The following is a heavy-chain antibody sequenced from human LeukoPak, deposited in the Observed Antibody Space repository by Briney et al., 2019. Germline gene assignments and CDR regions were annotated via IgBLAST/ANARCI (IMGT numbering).Heavy chain of an antibody. Sequence: SETLSLTCTVSGGSISSYYWNWIRQPAGKGLEWIGRIYTSGSTNYNPSLKSRVSMSVDRSKNQFSLKLSSVTAADTAVYYCAREAGDCSSTSCYGNWFDPWGQGTLVTVSS. CDR3: AREAGDCSSTSCYGNWFDP. J-gene: IGHJ5*02. CDR1: GGSISSYY. CDR2: IYTSGST. D-gene: IGHD2-2*01. V-gene: IGHV4-4*07.